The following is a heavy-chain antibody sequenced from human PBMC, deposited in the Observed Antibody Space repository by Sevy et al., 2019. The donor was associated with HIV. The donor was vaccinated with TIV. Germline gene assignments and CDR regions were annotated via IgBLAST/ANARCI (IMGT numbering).Heavy chain of an antibody. Sequence: SETLSLTCAVYGGSFSGYYWSWIRQPPGKGLEWIVEINHSGSTNYNPSLKSRVTISVDTSKNQFSLKLSSVTAADTAVYYCARGTYYDFWSGYSYNWFDPWGQGTLVTVSS. V-gene: IGHV4-34*01. CDR2: INHSGST. CDR1: GGSFSGYY. D-gene: IGHD3-3*01. J-gene: IGHJ5*02. CDR3: ARGTYYDFWSGYSYNWFDP.